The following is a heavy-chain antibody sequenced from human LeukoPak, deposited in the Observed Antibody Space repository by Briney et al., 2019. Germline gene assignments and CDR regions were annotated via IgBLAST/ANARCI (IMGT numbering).Heavy chain of an antibody. CDR1: GYTFTSYY. J-gene: IGHJ5*02. V-gene: IGHV1-46*01. CDR2: INPSGGST. CDR3: AREAGATVGANWFDP. Sequence: ASVKASCKASGYTFTSYYMHWVRQAPGQGLEWMGIINPSGGSTSYAQKFQGRVTMTRDTSISTVYMELSRLRSDDTAVYYCAREAGATVGANWFDPWGQGTLVTVSS. D-gene: IGHD1-26*01.